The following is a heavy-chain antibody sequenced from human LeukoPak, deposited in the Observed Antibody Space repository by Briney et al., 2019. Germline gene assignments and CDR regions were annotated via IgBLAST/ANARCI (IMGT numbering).Heavy chain of an antibody. CDR1: GFTFSSYA. J-gene: IGHJ4*02. CDR3: AKETYCSGGSRYLFDFDY. V-gene: IGHV3-23*01. D-gene: IGHD2-15*01. CDR2: ISGSGGST. Sequence: PGGSLRLSCAASGFTFSSYAMSWVRQAPGKGLEWVSAISGSGGSTYYADSVKGRFTISRDNSKNTLYLQMNSLRAEDTAVYYCAKETYCSGGSRYLFDFDYWGQGTLVTVSS.